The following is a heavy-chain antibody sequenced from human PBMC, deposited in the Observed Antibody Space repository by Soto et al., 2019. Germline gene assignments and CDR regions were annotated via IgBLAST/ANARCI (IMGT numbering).Heavy chain of an antibody. D-gene: IGHD5-18*01. J-gene: IGHJ3*02. CDR3: ARDPGSGYSYGGDAFDI. CDR2: ISSNGGST. CDR1: GFTFSSYA. V-gene: IGHV3-64*01. Sequence: GGSLRLSCAASGFTFSSYAMHWVRQAPGKGLEYVSAISSNGGSTYYANSVKGRFTISRDNSKNTLYPQMGSLRAEDMAVYYCARDPGSGYSYGGDAFDIWGQGTMVTVSS.